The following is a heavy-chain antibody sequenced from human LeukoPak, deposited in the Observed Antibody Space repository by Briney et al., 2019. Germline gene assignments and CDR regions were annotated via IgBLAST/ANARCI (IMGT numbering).Heavy chain of an antibody. CDR1: GFTFSSYA. CDR3: ARDTATYYYDSSGYQAGLYYYGMDV. J-gene: IGHJ6*02. CDR2: ISYDGSNK. D-gene: IGHD3-22*01. V-gene: IGHV3-30*04. Sequence: GGSLRLSCAASGFTFSSYAMHWVRQAPGTGLEWVAVISYDGSNKYYADSVKGRFTISRDNSKNTLYLQMNSLRAEDTAVYYCARDTATYYYDSSGYQAGLYYYGMDVWGQGTTVTVSS.